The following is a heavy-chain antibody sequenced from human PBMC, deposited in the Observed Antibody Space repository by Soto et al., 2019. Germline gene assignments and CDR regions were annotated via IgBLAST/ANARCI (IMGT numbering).Heavy chain of an antibody. CDR3: AGLEEQQLPYYFDY. CDR2: IYYSGST. D-gene: IGHD6-13*01. Sequence: SETLSLTCTVSGGSISSSSYYWGWIRQPPGKGLEWIGSIYYSGSTYYNPSLKSRVTISVDTSKNQFSLKLSSVTAADTAVYYCAGLEEQQLPYYFDYWGQGTLVTAPQ. J-gene: IGHJ4*02. CDR1: GGSISSSSYY. V-gene: IGHV4-39*01.